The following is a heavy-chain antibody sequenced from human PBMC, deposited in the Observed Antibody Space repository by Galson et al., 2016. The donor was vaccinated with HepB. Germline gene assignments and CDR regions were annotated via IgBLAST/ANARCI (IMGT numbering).Heavy chain of an antibody. CDR1: GFTFASYG. D-gene: IGHD2/OR15-2a*01. J-gene: IGHJ6*04. Sequence: LRLSCAGSGFTFASYGMNWVRQAPGKGLEWVSYITSSGGAIYYTDSVKGRFTISRDNAKNSLYLQMNSLRAEDTAVYYCARDIYGPTYFYYYGLDVWGEGTTVTVSA. V-gene: IGHV3-48*01. CDR3: ARDIYGPTYFYYYGLDV. CDR2: ITSSGGAI.